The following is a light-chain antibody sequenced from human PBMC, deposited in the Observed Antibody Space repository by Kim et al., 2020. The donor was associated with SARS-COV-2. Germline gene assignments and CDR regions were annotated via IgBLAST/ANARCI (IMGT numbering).Light chain of an antibody. CDR2: GAS. CDR3: HQNGTSPFA. Sequence: EIVLTQSPGTLSLSVGERATLSCRASQPVSRSYLAWYQQKPGQAPRVLIYGASNRATGIPDRFSGSDSGTDFTLTITSVTPEDFAVYFWHQNGTSPFAFGPGTKVDIK. J-gene: IGKJ3*01. V-gene: IGKV3-20*01. CDR1: QPVSRSY.